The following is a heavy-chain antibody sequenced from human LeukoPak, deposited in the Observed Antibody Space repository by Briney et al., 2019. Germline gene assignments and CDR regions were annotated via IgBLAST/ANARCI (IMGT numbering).Heavy chain of an antibody. V-gene: IGHV3-15*01. CDR1: GFTFSSYE. CDR2: IKSKTDGGTT. J-gene: IGHJ4*02. Sequence: GGSLRLSCVASGFTFSSYEMSWVRQAPGKGLEWVGRIKSKTDGGTTDYAAPVKGRFTISRDDSKNTLYLQMNSLKTEDTAVYYCTTDAIVATSAVDYWGQGTLVTVSS. CDR3: TTDAIVATSAVDY. D-gene: IGHD5-12*01.